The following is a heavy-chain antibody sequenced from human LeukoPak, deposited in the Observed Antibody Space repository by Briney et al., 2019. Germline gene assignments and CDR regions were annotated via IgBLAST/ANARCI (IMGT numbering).Heavy chain of an antibody. Sequence: ASVKVSCMASGYTFTSYYMHWVRQAPGQGLEWMGIINPSGGSTSYAQKFQGRVTMTRDTSTGTVYMELSSLRSEDTAVYYCARGARDDSSGYYYGYWGQGTLVTVSS. V-gene: IGHV1-46*01. CDR3: ARGARDDSSGYYYGY. D-gene: IGHD3-22*01. CDR2: INPSGGST. J-gene: IGHJ4*02. CDR1: GYTFTSYY.